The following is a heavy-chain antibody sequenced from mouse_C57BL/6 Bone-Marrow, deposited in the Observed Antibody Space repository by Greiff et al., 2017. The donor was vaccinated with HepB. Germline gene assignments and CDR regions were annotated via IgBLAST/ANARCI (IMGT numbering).Heavy chain of an antibody. CDR3: ARDWNYYGSRYFDV. CDR2: ISYSGST. J-gene: IGHJ1*03. V-gene: IGHV3-1*01. CDR1: GYSITSGYD. Sequence: EVQVVESGPGMVKPSQSLSLTCTVTGYSITSGYDWHWIRHFPGNKLEWMGYISYSGSTNYNPSLKSRISITHDTSKNHFFLKLNSVTTEDTATYYCARDWNYYGSRYFDVWGTGTTVTVSS. D-gene: IGHD1-1*01.